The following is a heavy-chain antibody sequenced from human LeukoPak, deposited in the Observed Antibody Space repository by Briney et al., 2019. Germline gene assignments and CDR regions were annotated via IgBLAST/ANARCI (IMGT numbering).Heavy chain of an antibody. Sequence: GGSLSLSCAASGLTFSSYAMPWVRQAQGKGLEWVAVISYDGSIKHYADSVKGRFTTSRDNSKNMLYLQMNSLSAEDTAVYYCAREDGYCSGGNCYSYFDSWGQGTLVTVSS. CDR3: AREDGYCSGGNCYSYFDS. V-gene: IGHV3-30-3*01. J-gene: IGHJ4*02. D-gene: IGHD2-15*01. CDR1: GLTFSSYA. CDR2: ISYDGSIK.